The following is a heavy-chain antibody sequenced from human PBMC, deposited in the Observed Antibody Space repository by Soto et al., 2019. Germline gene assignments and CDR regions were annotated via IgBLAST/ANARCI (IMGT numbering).Heavy chain of an antibody. CDR3: ARGGSSDWQVALDM. CDR1: GGSFDTYY. CDR2: SNHRGSN. D-gene: IGHD6-19*01. J-gene: IGHJ3*02. V-gene: IGHV4-34*01. Sequence: SETLSLTCVVSGGSFDTYYWNWIRQSPGKGLEWIGESNHRGSNNYSPSLKSRVTISLDTSKNQFSLKLTSVTAADTAVYYCARGGSSDWQVALDMWGQGTMVTVSS.